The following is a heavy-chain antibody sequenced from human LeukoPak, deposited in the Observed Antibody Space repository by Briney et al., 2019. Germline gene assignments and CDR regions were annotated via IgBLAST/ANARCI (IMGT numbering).Heavy chain of an antibody. CDR1: GYTFTSYD. D-gene: IGHD6-6*01. V-gene: IGHV1-18*01. J-gene: IGHJ4*02. Sequence: ASVKVSCTASGYTFTSYDISWVRQAPGQGPEWMGWISTYNDNTHYAQKLQGRVTMTTDTSTSTVYMELKSLRSDDTAVYYCARIQSRIIAARPGNPAFDYWGRGTLVTVSS. CDR3: ARIQSRIIAARPGNPAFDY. CDR2: ISTYNDNT.